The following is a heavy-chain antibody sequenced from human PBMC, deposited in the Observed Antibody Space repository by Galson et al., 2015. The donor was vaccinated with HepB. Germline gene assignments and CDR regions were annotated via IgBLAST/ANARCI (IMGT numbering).Heavy chain of an antibody. CDR1: GGTFSSYA. D-gene: IGHD2-15*01. J-gene: IGHJ6*02. V-gene: IGHV1-69*13. Sequence: SVKVSCKASGGTFSSYAISWVRQAPGQGLEWMGGIIPIFGTANYAQKFQGRVTITADESTSTAYMELSSLRSEDTAVYYCASLRVVAAPGDYYYGMDVWGQGTTVTVSS. CDR2: IIPIFGTA. CDR3: ASLRVVAAPGDYYYGMDV.